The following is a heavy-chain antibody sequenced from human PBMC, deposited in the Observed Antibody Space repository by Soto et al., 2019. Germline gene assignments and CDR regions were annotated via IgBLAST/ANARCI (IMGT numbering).Heavy chain of an antibody. CDR3: AKAYYYGGRAYYRYFDY. V-gene: IGHV3-23*01. CDR1: GFTFSSYA. Sequence: GGSLRLSCAASGFTFSSYAMSLVRQAPGKGLEWVSVCGGRGGSTYYADSVKGRFTISRDISKNTVYLQMNSLRAEDTAVYYCAKAYYYGGRAYYRYFDYWGQRT. D-gene: IGHD3-22*01. J-gene: IGHJ4*02. CDR2: CGGRGGST.